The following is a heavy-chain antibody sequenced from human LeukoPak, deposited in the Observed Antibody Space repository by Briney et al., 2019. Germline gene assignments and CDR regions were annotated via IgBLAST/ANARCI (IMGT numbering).Heavy chain of an antibody. D-gene: IGHD1-1*01. Sequence: PGGSLRLSCAASGFTFDDYAMHWVRQAPGKGLEWVSGISWKSGSIGYADSVKGRFTISRDNAKNSLYLQMNSLRAEDTALYYCAKDKNSWNRGAFDIWGQGTMVTVSS. J-gene: IGHJ3*02. CDR3: AKDKNSWNRGAFDI. CDR1: GFTFDDYA. V-gene: IGHV3-9*01. CDR2: ISWKSGSI.